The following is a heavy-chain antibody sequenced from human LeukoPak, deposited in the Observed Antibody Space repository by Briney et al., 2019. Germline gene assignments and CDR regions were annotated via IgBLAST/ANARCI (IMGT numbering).Heavy chain of an antibody. D-gene: IGHD1-26*01. CDR2: ISSSSSYI. CDR1: GFTFSSYS. V-gene: IGHV3-21*01. J-gene: IGHJ4*02. CDR3: ARAPVSGAPIDF. Sequence: GGSLRLSCAASGFTFSSYSMNWVRQAPGKGLEWVSSISSSSSYIYYADSVKGRFTISRDNAKNSLYLQMNSLRAEDTAVYYRARAPVSGAPIDFWGQGILVTVSS.